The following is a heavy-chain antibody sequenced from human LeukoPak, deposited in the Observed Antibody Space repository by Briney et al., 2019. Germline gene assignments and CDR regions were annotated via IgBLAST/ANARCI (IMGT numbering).Heavy chain of an antibody. CDR1: GFTFSSYW. CDR3: ARENNGGFTNFDY. D-gene: IGHD4-23*01. CDR2: LNSDGSTT. V-gene: IGHV3-74*01. J-gene: IGHJ4*02. Sequence: PGGSLRLSCAASGFTFSSYWMHWARQAPGKGLVWVSRLNSDGSTTNYVDSVKGRFTISRDNAKNMLYLQMNSLRAEDTAVYYCARENNGGFTNFDYWGQGTLVTVSS.